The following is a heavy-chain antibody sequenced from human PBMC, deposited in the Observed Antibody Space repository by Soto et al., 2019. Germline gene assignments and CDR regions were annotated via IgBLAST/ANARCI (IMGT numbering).Heavy chain of an antibody. CDR3: ATLTSGSRNGPHT. V-gene: IGHV4-39*01. CDR2: VYYTGTT. Sequence: QLQLQESGPGLVKPSETLSLTCTVSGGSIKNTGANWVWVRQPPGKGLEWIGSVYYTGTTYYNPCLQSRVTISIDTSKKQYSLSVNAVAAADTAVYYCATLTSGSRNGPHTWGQGTLVTASS. D-gene: IGHD1-26*01. J-gene: IGHJ5*02. CDR1: GGSIKNTGAN.